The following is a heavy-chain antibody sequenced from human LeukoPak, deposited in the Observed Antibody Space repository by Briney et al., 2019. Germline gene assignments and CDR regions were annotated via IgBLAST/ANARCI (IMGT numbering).Heavy chain of an antibody. Sequence: ASVKVSCKASGYTFTGYYMHWVRQAPGQGLEWMGWISAYNGNTNYAQKLQGRVTMTTDTSTSTAYMELRSLRSDDTAVYYCARDKPYCSSTSCYFYYYYGMDVWGQGTTVTVSS. D-gene: IGHD2-2*01. CDR2: ISAYNGNT. CDR1: GYTFTGYY. J-gene: IGHJ6*02. CDR3: ARDKPYCSSTSCYFYYYYGMDV. V-gene: IGHV1-18*04.